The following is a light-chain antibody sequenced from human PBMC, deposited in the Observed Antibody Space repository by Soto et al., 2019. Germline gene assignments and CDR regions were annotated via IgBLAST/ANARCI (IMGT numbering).Light chain of an antibody. Sequence: QSVLTQPPSLSGTPGQRVTLSCSGSNSNIGRYSVNWYQHFPGTAPKILIYSDDERPSGVPDRYSGSKSGTSASLAISGLPSEDEAEYYCAAWDDNLNGPLFGGGTKLTVL. V-gene: IGLV1-44*01. CDR1: NSNIGRYS. CDR2: SDD. J-gene: IGLJ3*02. CDR3: AAWDDNLNGPL.